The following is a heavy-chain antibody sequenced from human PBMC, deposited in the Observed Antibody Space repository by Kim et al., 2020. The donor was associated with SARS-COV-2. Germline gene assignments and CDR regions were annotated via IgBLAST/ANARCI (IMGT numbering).Heavy chain of an antibody. CDR1: KFTFSDYI. D-gene: IGHD7-27*01. CDR3: ARGGDIFDDAFDI. CDR2: IHGSSDYI. J-gene: IGHJ3*02. V-gene: IGHV3-21*01. Sequence: GGSLRLSCAASKFTFSDYIMNWVRQAPGKGLEWVSSIHGSSDYICYADSVKGRFTISRDNTKNSLYLQMNSLRAEDTAVYYCARGGDIFDDAFDIWGQGTMVTVSS.